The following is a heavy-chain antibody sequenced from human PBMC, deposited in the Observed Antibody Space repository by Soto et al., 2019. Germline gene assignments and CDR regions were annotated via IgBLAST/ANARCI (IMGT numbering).Heavy chain of an antibody. CDR3: AKNRITIFGANWFDP. V-gene: IGHV3-23*01. CDR2: ISGSGGST. D-gene: IGHD3-3*01. J-gene: IGHJ5*02. Sequence: PGGSLRLSCAASGFTFSSYSISWVGEAPEKGLEWVSAISGSGGSTYYADSVKGRFTISRDNSKNTLYLQMNSLRAEDTAVYYCAKNRITIFGANWFDPWGQGTQVTVSS. CDR1: GFTFSSYS.